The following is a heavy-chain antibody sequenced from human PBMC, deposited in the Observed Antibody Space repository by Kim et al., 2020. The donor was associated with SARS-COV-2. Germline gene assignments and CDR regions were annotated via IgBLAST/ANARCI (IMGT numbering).Heavy chain of an antibody. CDR3: AQGSYDFWSGYYMSADWYPKYGMDV. Sequence: SVKVSCKASGGTFSSYAISWVRQAPGQGLEWMGRIIPILGIANYAQKFQGRVTITADKSTSTAYMELSSLRSEDTAVYYCAQGSYDFWSGYYMSADWYPKYGMDVWGQGTTVTVSS. J-gene: IGHJ6*02. CDR1: GGTFSSYA. D-gene: IGHD3-3*01. V-gene: IGHV1-69*04. CDR2: IIPILGIA.